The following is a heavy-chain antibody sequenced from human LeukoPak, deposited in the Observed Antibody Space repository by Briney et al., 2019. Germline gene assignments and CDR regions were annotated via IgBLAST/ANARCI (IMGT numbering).Heavy chain of an antibody. V-gene: IGHV4-34*01. Sequence: PSETLSLTCAVYGGSFSGYYWSWIRQPPGKGLEWIGEINHSGSTNYNPSLKSRVTISVDTSKNQFSLKLSSVTAADTPVYYCARLPSGWYRVFDYWGQGTLVTVSS. D-gene: IGHD6-19*01. CDR1: GGSFSGYY. CDR3: ARLPSGWYRVFDY. J-gene: IGHJ4*02. CDR2: INHSGST.